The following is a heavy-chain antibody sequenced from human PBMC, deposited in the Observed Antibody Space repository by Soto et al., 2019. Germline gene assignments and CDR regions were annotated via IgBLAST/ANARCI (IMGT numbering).Heavy chain of an antibody. CDR3: ASRDFGVVIIYYFDY. Sequence: GGSLRLSCAASGFTFSSYAMSWVRQAPGKGLEWVLAISGSGGSTYYADSVKGRFTISRDNSKNTLYLQMNSLRAEDTAVYYCASRDFGVVIIYYFDYWGQGTLVTVSS. V-gene: IGHV3-23*01. CDR2: ISGSGGST. J-gene: IGHJ4*02. D-gene: IGHD3-3*01. CDR1: GFTFSSYA.